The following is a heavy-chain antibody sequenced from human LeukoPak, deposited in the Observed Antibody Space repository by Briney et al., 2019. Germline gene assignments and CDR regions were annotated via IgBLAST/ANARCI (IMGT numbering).Heavy chain of an antibody. CDR1: GGTFSSYA. CDR2: IIPIFGTA. J-gene: IGHJ6*02. V-gene: IGHV1-69*13. CDR3: ARVGGRPRNYYYYGMDV. Sequence: ASVKVSCKASGGTFSSYAISWVRQAPGQGLEWMGGIIPIFGTANYAQKFQGRVTITADESTSTAYMELSSLRSDDTAVYYCARVGGRPRNYYYYGMDVWGQGTTVTVSS. D-gene: IGHD6-25*01.